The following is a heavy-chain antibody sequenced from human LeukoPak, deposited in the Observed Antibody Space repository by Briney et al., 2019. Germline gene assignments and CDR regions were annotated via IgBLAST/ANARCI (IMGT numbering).Heavy chain of an antibody. D-gene: IGHD4-23*01. CDR2: IYYSGST. J-gene: IGHJ4*02. Sequence: SETLSLTCTVSGGSISSYYWSWIRQPPGKGLEWIGYIYYSGSTNYNPSLKSRVTISVDTSKNQFSLKLSSVTAADTAVYYCAGHYGGNSVGFDYWGQGTLVTVSS. V-gene: IGHV4-59*01. CDR3: AGHYGGNSVGFDY. CDR1: GGSISSYY.